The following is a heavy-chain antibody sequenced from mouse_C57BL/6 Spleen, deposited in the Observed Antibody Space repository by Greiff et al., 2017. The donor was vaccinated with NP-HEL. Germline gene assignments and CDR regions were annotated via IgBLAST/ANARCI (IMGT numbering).Heavy chain of an antibody. Sequence: EVKLVESGEGLVKPGGSLKLSCAASGFTFSSYAMSWVRQTPEKRLEWVAYISSGGDYIYYADTVKGRFTISRDNARNTLYLQMSSLKSEDTAMYYCTRDSNEGYWYFDVWGTGTTVTVSS. CDR3: TRDSNEGYWYFDV. CDR1: GFTFSSYA. CDR2: ISSGGDYI. J-gene: IGHJ1*03. V-gene: IGHV5-9-1*02. D-gene: IGHD2-5*01.